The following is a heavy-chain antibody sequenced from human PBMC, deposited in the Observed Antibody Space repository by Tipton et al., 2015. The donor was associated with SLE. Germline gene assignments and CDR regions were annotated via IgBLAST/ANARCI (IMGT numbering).Heavy chain of an antibody. CDR1: GGSISSGGYY. D-gene: IGHD2-21*01. J-gene: IGHJ3*02. Sequence: TLSLTCTVSGGSISSGGYYWSWIRQHPGKGLEWIGYIYYTGSTKYNPSLKSRVTISKDTSKNQFSLELRSVIASDTAVYYCARSDTYCSGDYPVGFDAFDIWGQGAMVTASS. CDR2: IYYTGST. CDR3: ARSDTYCSGDYPVGFDAFDI. V-gene: IGHV4-61*08.